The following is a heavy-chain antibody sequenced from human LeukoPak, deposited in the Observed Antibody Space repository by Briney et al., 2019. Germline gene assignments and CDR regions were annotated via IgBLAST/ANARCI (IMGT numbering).Heavy chain of an antibody. D-gene: IGHD5/OR15-5a*01. CDR1: GFTYSNYD. J-gene: IGHJ3*02. Sequence: PGGSLRLSCAASGFTYSNYDMHWVRQGPGGGLEWVSAIGIAGDTHYADSVKGRFTISRENARNSFYRQINSLREGHTAVYYCMRGGLRVSGIDAFDIWGQGTVVTVSS. V-gene: IGHV3-13*01. CDR3: MRGGLRVSGIDAFDI. CDR2: IGIAGDT.